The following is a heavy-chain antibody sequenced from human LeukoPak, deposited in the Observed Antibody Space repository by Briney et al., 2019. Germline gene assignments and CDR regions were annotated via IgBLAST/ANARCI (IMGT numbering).Heavy chain of an antibody. V-gene: IGHV3-48*04. J-gene: IGHJ6*02. CDR2: ISSSGSTI. CDR3: ARYCSGGSCYRSSYYYGMDV. Sequence: PGGSLRLSCAASGFTFSSYSMSWIRQAPGKGLEWVSYISSSGSTIYYADSVKGRFTISRDNAKNSLYLQMNSLRAGDTAVYYCARYCSGGSCYRSSYYYGMDVWGQGTTVTVSS. CDR1: GFTFSSYS. D-gene: IGHD2-15*01.